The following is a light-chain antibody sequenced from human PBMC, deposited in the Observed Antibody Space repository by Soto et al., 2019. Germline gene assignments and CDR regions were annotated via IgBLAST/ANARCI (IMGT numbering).Light chain of an antibody. V-gene: IGKV1-5*03. J-gene: IGKJ5*01. CDR2: KAS. CDR3: QQYHSDPIT. CDR1: QSISSW. Sequence: DIPMTQSPSTLSASVGDRVTITCRASQSISSWLAWYQQKPGKAPKLLIYKASSLESGVPSRFSGSGSGTEFTLTISSLQTEDVAVYYCQQYHSDPITFGQGTRLEIK.